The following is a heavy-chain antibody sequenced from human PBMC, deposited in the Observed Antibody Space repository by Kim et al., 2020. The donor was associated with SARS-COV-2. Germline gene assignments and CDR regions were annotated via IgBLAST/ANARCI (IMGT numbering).Heavy chain of an antibody. J-gene: IGHJ4*02. Sequence: ASVKVSCKASGYTFTSYAMHWVRQAPGQRLEWMGWINAGNGNTKYSQKFQGRVTNTRDTSASTAYMELSSLRSEDTAVYYCARPMTSYCSGGSCYSNTYYFDYWGQGTLVTVSS. V-gene: IGHV1-3*01. D-gene: IGHD2-15*01. CDR1: GYTFTSYA. CDR3: ARPMTSYCSGGSCYSNTYYFDY. CDR2: INAGNGNT.